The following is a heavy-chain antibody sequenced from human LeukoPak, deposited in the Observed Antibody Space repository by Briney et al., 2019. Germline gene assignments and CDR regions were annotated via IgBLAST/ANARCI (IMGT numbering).Heavy chain of an antibody. CDR3: ARYEEQWLAHFDY. Sequence: GGSLRLSCATSGFTFSSYWMSWVRQAPGKGLEWVANIKQDGSEKYYVDSVKGRFTISRDNAKNSLYLQMNSLRAEDTAVYYCARYEEQWLAHFDYWGQGTLVTVSS. V-gene: IGHV3-7*01. CDR2: IKQDGSEK. CDR1: GFTFSSYW. J-gene: IGHJ4*02. D-gene: IGHD6-19*01.